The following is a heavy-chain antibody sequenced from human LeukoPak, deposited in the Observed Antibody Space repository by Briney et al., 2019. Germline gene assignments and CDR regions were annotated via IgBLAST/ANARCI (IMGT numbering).Heavy chain of an antibody. CDR1: GGTFSSYA. CDR2: NIPISATA. CDR3: AAVNHYEGSGYYRH. Sequence: ASVKVSCKASGGTFSSYAISWVRQAPGQGLEWMGGNIPISATAVYAQKFQGRVTITADESTSTAYMDLSSLGSEDTAVYFCAAVNHYEGSGYYRHWGQGTLVTVSS. J-gene: IGHJ4*02. V-gene: IGHV1-69*13. D-gene: IGHD3-22*01.